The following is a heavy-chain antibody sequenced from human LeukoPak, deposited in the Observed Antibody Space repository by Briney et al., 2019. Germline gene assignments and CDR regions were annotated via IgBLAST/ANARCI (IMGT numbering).Heavy chain of an antibody. V-gene: IGHV1-69*06. CDR1: GGTLSSYA. CDR3: ARDPEYDSSGYYYDY. D-gene: IGHD3-22*01. Sequence: SVKVSRKASGGTLSSYAISWVRQAPGQGLEWMGGIIPIFGTANYAQKFQGRVTITADKSTSTAYMELSSLRSEDTAVYYCARDPEYDSSGYYYDYWGQGTLVTVSS. CDR2: IIPIFGTA. J-gene: IGHJ4*02.